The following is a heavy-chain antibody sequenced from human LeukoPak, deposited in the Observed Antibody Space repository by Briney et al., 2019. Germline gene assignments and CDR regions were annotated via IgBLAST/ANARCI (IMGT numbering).Heavy chain of an antibody. CDR1: GFTFDDYA. CDR2: ISWDGGST. D-gene: IGHD3-22*01. CDR3: ARVSSYYDSSGYYCSAFDI. Sequence: GGSLRLSCAASGFTFDDYAMHWVRQAPGKGLEWVSLISWDGGSTYYADSVKGRFTISRDNAKNSLYLQMNSLRAEDTALYYCARVSSYYDSSGYYCSAFDIWGQGTMVTVSS. J-gene: IGHJ3*02. V-gene: IGHV3-43D*03.